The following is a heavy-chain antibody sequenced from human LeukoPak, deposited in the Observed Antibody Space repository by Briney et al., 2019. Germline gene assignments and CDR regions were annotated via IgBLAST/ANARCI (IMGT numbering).Heavy chain of an antibody. CDR3: ARAPRVVVPAAMVAFFDY. D-gene: IGHD2-2*01. CDR2: ISAYNGNT. V-gene: IGHV1-18*04. Sequence: ASVKVSCKASGYTFTSYGISWVRQAPGQGLEWMGWISAYNGNTNYAQKLQGRVTMTTDTSTSTAYMELRSLRSGDTAVYYCARAPRVVVPAAMVAFFDYWGQGTLVTVSS. J-gene: IGHJ4*02. CDR1: GYTFTSYG.